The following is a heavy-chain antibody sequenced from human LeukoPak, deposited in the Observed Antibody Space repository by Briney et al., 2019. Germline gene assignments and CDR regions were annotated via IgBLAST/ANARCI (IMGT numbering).Heavy chain of an antibody. J-gene: IGHJ5*02. D-gene: IGHD6-19*01. CDR1: GYTFTGYA. CDR3: ARGPRLNWFDP. CDR2: INTSTGNP. V-gene: IGHV7-4-1*02. Sequence: ASVKVSCKASGYTFTGYAMNWVRQAPGQGLEWMGWINTSTGNPTYAQGFTGRFVFSLDTSVSTAYLQISSLKAEDTAVYYCARGPRLNWFDPWGQGTLVTVSS.